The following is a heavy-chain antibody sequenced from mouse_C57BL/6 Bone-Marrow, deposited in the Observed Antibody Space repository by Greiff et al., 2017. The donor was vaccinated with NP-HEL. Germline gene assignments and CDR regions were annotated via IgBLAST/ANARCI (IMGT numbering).Heavy chain of an antibody. J-gene: IGHJ3*01. V-gene: IGHV1-26*01. CDR2: IYPGSGST. CDR1: GYTFTDYY. CDR3: ARGKVAY. Sequence: EVKLQQSGPELVKPGASVKISCKASGYTFTDYYMNWVKQSHGKSLEWIGDIYPGSGSTNYNEKFKSKATLTVDTSSSTAYMQLSSLTSEDSAVYYCARGKVAYWGQGTLVTVSA.